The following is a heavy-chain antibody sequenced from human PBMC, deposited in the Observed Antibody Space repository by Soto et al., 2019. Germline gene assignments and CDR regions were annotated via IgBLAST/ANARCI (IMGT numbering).Heavy chain of an antibody. CDR2: TYYRSKWYN. CDR1: GDSVSSNSAA. J-gene: IGHJ6*02. CDR3: ARTQSIAAAGSYGMDV. Sequence: SETLSLTCAISGDSVSSNSAAWNWIRQSPSRGLEWLGRTYYRSKWYNDYAVSVKSRITINPDTSKNQFSLQLNSVTPEDTAVYYCARTQSIAAAGSYGMDVWGQGTTVTVSS. V-gene: IGHV6-1*01. D-gene: IGHD6-13*01.